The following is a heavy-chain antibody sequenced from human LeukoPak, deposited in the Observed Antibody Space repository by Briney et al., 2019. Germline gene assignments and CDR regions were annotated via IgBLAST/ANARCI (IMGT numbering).Heavy chain of an antibody. CDR1: GFSFRDNA. V-gene: IGHV3-33*01. CDR2: IWYDGSNE. Sequence: PGTSLRLSCTASGFSFRDNAVHWVRQAPGKGLEWVSIIWYDGSNEKYADSVKGRFTISRDNSKNTVYLQMNSPRVEDTAMYYCARGGMSARPDYWGQGTLVTVSS. J-gene: IGHJ4*02. CDR3: ARGGMSARPDY. D-gene: IGHD6-6*01.